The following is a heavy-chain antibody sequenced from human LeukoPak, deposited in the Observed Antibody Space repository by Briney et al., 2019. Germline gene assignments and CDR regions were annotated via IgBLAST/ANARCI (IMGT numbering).Heavy chain of an antibody. J-gene: IGHJ4*02. Sequence: KPGGSLRLSCAASGFTFSSYAMSWVRQAPGKGLEWVSGISGRGGSTYYADSVKGRFTMSRDNSKNTLYLQMNSLRAEDTAVYYCTNGGGSSWNDYWGQGTLVTVSS. CDR2: ISGRGGST. D-gene: IGHD1-1*01. CDR1: GFTFSSYA. CDR3: TNGGGSSWNDY. V-gene: IGHV3-23*01.